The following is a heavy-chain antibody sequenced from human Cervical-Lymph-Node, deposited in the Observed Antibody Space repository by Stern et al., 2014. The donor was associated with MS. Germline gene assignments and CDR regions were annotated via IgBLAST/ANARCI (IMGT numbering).Heavy chain of an antibody. V-gene: IGHV2-70*04. CDR3: ARIPTNGYFDY. J-gene: IGHJ4*02. CDR2: IDWDDDK. Sequence: QVTLRESGPALVKPTQTLTLTCTFSGVSLSTSGMRVSWIRQPPGKALEWLARIDWDDDKFYSTSLKTRLTISKDTSKNQVVLTMTNMDPVDTATYYCARIPTNGYFDYWGQGTLVTVSS. D-gene: IGHD2-8*01. CDR1: GVSLSTSGMR.